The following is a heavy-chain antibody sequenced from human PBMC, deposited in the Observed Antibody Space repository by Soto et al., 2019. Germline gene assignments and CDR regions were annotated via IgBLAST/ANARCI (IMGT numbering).Heavy chain of an antibody. Sequence: QVQLVQSGAEVKKPGASVKVSCKASGYTFPSYGISWVRQAPGQGLEGMGWISTYNGNTSYVQKLQGRVTMTSDTSTSTAYMELRSLRSDDTAVYYCARGPCGSGRYYNNRNHDFWGQGTLVTVSP. CDR3: ARGPCGSGRYYNNRNHDF. J-gene: IGHJ4*02. CDR1: GYTFPSYG. CDR2: ISTYNGNT. V-gene: IGHV1-18*01. D-gene: IGHD3-10*01.